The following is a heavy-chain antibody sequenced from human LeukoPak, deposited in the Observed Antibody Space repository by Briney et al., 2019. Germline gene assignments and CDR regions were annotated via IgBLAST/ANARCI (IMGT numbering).Heavy chain of an antibody. V-gene: IGHV4-34*01. Sequence: SETLSLTCAVYGGSFSGYYWSWIRQPPGKGLEWIGEINHSGSTNYNPSLKSRVTISVDTSKNQFSLKLSSVTAADTAVYYCARAHYVRGSYQTTAPRYYFDYWGQGTLVTVSS. CDR2: INHSGST. D-gene: IGHD3-16*02. J-gene: IGHJ4*02. CDR1: GGSFSGYY. CDR3: ARAHYVRGSYQTTAPRYYFDY.